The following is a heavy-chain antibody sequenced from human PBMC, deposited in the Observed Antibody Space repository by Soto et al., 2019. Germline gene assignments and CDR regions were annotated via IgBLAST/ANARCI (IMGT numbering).Heavy chain of an antibody. Sequence: SETLSLPCAVYVGPFSGYYWSWIRQPPGKGLEWIGEINHSGSTNYTPPLKSQATISVDTSKNHFSLKLSSVPAPETAVYYCARGHRPRPFWRGYYRLDYWGQGTLVTVSS. V-gene: IGHV4-34*01. CDR3: ARGHRPRPFWRGYYRLDY. D-gene: IGHD3-3*01. J-gene: IGHJ4*02. CDR1: VGPFSGYY. CDR2: INHSGST.